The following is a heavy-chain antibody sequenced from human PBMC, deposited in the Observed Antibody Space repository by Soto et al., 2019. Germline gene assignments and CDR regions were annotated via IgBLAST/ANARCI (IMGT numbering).Heavy chain of an antibody. CDR1: GFTVSSNY. CDR2: IYSGGST. CDR3: ARVRMGFGELLDYYYYGMDV. Sequence: PGGSLRLSCAASGFTVSSNYMSWVRQAPGKGLEWVSVIYSGGSTYYADSVKGRFTISRDNSKNTLYLQMNSLRAEDTAVYYCARVRMGFGELLDYYYYGMDVWGQGTTVTVSS. J-gene: IGHJ6*02. D-gene: IGHD3-10*01. V-gene: IGHV3-53*01.